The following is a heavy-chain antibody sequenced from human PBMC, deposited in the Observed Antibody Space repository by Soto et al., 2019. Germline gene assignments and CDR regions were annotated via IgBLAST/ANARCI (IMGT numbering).Heavy chain of an antibody. CDR2: ISAYNGNT. D-gene: IGHD6-13*01. J-gene: IGHJ6*02. CDR3: ARDLLSSSWNPYYYYYGMDV. CDR1: GYTFTSYG. Sequence: GASVKVSFKASGYTFTSYGISWVRQAPGQGLEWMGWISAYNGNTNYAQKLQGRVTMTTDTSTSTAYMELRSLRSDDTAVYYCARDLLSSSWNPYYYYYGMDVWGQGTTVTVSS. V-gene: IGHV1-18*04.